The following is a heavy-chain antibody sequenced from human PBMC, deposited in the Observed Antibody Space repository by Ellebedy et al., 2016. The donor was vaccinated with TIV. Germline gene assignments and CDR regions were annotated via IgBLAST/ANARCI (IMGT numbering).Heavy chain of an antibody. CDR3: ARDAGRYDFWSGYYSDEEGVFDI. J-gene: IGHJ3*02. D-gene: IGHD3/OR15-3a*01. Sequence: GESLKISCAASGFTFSTYSMNWVRQAPRKGLEWVSSISSSSSYIYYADSVKGRFTISRDSAKNSLYLQMDSLRAEDTAVYYCARDAGRYDFWSGYYSDEEGVFDIWGQGTMVTVSS. CDR1: GFTFSTYS. CDR2: ISSSSSYI. V-gene: IGHV3-21*01.